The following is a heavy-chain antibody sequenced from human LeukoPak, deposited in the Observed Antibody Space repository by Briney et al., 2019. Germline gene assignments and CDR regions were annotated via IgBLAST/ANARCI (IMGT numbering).Heavy chain of an antibody. Sequence: GGSLRLSCTASGFTFSGYGMSWVRQAPGKGLEWVSSISSSGGSTYYADSVKGRFTISRDNAKNSLYLQMNSLRAEDTAVYYCARELPSPNDHHYFDYWGQGTLVTVSS. CDR2: ISSSGGST. J-gene: IGHJ4*02. CDR1: GFTFSGYG. V-gene: IGHV3-21*01. CDR3: ARELPSPNDHHYFDY. D-gene: IGHD1-1*01.